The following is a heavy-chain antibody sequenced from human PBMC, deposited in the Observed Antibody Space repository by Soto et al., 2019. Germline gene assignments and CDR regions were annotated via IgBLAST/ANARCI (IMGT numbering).Heavy chain of an antibody. CDR1: RGSFNNYH. Sequence: PSETLSLTCEVSRGSFNNYHWSWIRQPPGKGLEWIGEINHTGSPNYNPSLKSRVTISVDASKKQFSLRLSSVTAADTAVYYCASQVGVPSNWVGVAWGQGTPVTVSS. V-gene: IGHV4-34*01. D-gene: IGHD6-13*01. CDR3: ASQVGVPSNWVGVA. J-gene: IGHJ5*02. CDR2: INHTGSP.